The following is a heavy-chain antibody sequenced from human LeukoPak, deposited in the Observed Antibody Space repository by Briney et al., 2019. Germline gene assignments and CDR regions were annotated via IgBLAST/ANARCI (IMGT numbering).Heavy chain of an antibody. CDR2: IWYDGSNK. Sequence: PGGSLRLSCTASGLTFGDYAMSWFRQAPGKGLEWVAVIWYDGSNKYYADSVKGRFTISRDNSKNTLYLQMNSLRAEDTAVYYCARVTSYGPFDYWGQGTLVTVSS. CDR1: GLTFGDYA. J-gene: IGHJ4*02. D-gene: IGHD5-18*01. CDR3: ARVTSYGPFDY. V-gene: IGHV3-33*01.